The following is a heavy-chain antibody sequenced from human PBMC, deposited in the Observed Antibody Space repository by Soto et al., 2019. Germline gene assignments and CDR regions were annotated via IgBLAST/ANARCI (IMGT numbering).Heavy chain of an antibody. J-gene: IGHJ2*01. CDR1: GFTFSIYA. Sequence: VQLLESGGGLVQPGGSLRLSCAASGFTFSIYAMNWVRQAPGKGLEWVSVISGSGGSTYYADSVQGRFTISRDNSKNTLYLQMNSLRAEETAVYYCERRKLGWYFDLWGRGTLVTVSS. CDR3: ERRKLGWYFDL. D-gene: IGHD1-26*01. V-gene: IGHV3-23*01. CDR2: ISGSGGST.